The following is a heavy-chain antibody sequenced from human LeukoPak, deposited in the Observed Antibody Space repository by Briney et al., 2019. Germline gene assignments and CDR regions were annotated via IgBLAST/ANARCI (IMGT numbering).Heavy chain of an antibody. CDR3: AKEPPSYDHRSAYYVA. Sequence: GGSLRLSCAASGFTFSSYIMSWVRQAPGKGLEWVSSITGSGGLIYYADSVKGRFTISRDNSKNTLYVQMKSLRVEDTAVYYCAKEPPSYDHRSAYYVAWGQGTLVTVSS. D-gene: IGHD3-3*01. V-gene: IGHV3-23*01. CDR2: ITGSGGLI. J-gene: IGHJ5*02. CDR1: GFTFSSYI.